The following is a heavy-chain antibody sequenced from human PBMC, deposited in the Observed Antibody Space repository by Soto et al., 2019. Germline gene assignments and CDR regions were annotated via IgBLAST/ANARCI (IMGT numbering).Heavy chain of an antibody. CDR1: GGTFSSYT. CDR3: ALQLSSSWLLWFDP. V-gene: IGHV1-69*02. CDR2: IIPILGIA. Sequence: ASVKVSCKASGGTFSSYTIIWVRQAPGQGIEWMGRIIPILGIANYAQKFQGRVTITADKSTSTAYMELSSLRSEDTAVYYCALQLSSSWLLWFDPWGQGTLVTVSS. D-gene: IGHD6-13*01. J-gene: IGHJ5*02.